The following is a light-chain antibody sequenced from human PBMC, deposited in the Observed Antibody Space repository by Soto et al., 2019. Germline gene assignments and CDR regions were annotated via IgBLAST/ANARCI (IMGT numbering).Light chain of an antibody. Sequence: QSALTQPPSASGSLGQSVTISCTGTASDVGVYNYVSSYQQHPGKAPKLMIYEVTKRPSGVPARFSGSKSGNTASLTVSGLQAEDAADYYCSSYAGSSTLYVFGTGTKVTVL. V-gene: IGLV2-8*01. CDR3: SSYAGSSTLYV. J-gene: IGLJ1*01. CDR2: EVT. CDR1: ASDVGVYNY.